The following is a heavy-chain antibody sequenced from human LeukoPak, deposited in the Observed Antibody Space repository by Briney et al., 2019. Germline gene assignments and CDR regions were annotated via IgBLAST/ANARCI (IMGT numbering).Heavy chain of an antibody. V-gene: IGHV3-30*03. CDR1: GFTFSSYG. CDR2: ISYDGSNK. CDR3: ATVTMVYG. D-gene: IGHD4-17*01. J-gene: IGHJ4*02. Sequence: GRSLRLSCAASGFTFSSYGMHWVRQAPGKGLEWVAVISYDGSNKYYADSVKGRFTISRDNSKNTLYLQMNSLRAEDTAVYYCATVTMVYGWGQGTLVTVSS.